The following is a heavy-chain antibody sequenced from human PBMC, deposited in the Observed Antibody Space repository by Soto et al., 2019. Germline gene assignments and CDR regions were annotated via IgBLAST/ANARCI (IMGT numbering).Heavy chain of an antibody. CDR3: ARDPPATRHGMDV. CDR1: GFTVSSNY. J-gene: IGHJ6*02. Sequence: PGGSVRLSCAASGFTVSSNYMSWVRQAPGKGLEWVSVICSGGSTYYADSVRGRFTISRDNSKNTLYLQMKSLRAEDTAVYYCARDPPATRHGMDVWGQGTNVTVSS. V-gene: IGHV3-53*01. CDR2: ICSGGST.